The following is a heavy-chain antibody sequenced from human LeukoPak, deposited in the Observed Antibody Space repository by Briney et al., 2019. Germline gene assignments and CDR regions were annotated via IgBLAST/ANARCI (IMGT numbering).Heavy chain of an antibody. V-gene: IGHV1-3*01. D-gene: IGHD3-22*01. CDR1: GYTFTSYA. CDR2: INAGNGNT. Sequence: ASVKVSCKASGYTFTSYAMHWVRQAPGQRLEWMGWINAGNGNTKYSQKFQGRVTITRDTSTSTVYMELSSLRSEDTAVYYCASHYDSSGYTDDYWGQGTLVTVSS. CDR3: ASHYDSSGYTDDY. J-gene: IGHJ4*02.